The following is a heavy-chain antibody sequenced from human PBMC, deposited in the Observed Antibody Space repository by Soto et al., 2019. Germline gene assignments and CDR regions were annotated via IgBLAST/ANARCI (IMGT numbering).Heavy chain of an antibody. D-gene: IGHD6-6*01. CDR3: AKDHAREQFVRGENWFDS. Sequence: GGSLRLSCSASGFIFSNYAMSWARQAPGKGLEWVSTISGSGVRTYYADSVKGRFTISRDNSKNTLDLQMNNLRVEDTAIYYCAKDHAREQFVRGENWFDSWGRGTLVTV. CDR2: ISGSGVRT. J-gene: IGHJ5*01. CDR1: GFIFSNYA. V-gene: IGHV3-23*01.